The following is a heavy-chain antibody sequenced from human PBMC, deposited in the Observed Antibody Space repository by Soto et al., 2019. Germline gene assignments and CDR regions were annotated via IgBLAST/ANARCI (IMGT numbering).Heavy chain of an antibody. CDR3: ARVRYSGYDPYYFDY. CDR2: IKQDGSEK. Sequence: GGSLRLSCAASGFTFSSYWMSWVRQAPGKGLEWVANIKQDGSEKYYVDSVKGRLPISRDNAKNSLYLQMNSLGAEDTAVYYCARVRYSGYDPYYFDYWGQGTLVTVSS. D-gene: IGHD5-12*01. CDR1: GFTFSSYW. V-gene: IGHV3-7*01. J-gene: IGHJ4*02.